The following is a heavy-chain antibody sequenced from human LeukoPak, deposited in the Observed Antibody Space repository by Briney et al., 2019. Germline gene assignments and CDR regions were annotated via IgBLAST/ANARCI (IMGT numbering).Heavy chain of an antibody. Sequence: GGSLRLSCAASGFTFSSYWMSWVRQAPGKGLEWVANIKQDGSEKYYVDSVKGRFTISRDNAKNSLYLQMNSLRAEDTAVYYCVREPLTYCSSTTCHVGPDDYWGQGTLVTVSS. CDR2: IKQDGSEK. J-gene: IGHJ4*02. D-gene: IGHD2-2*01. CDR1: GFTFSSYW. CDR3: VREPLTYCSSTTCHVGPDDY. V-gene: IGHV3-7*01.